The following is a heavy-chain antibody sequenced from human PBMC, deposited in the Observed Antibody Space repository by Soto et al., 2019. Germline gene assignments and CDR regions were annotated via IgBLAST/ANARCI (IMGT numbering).Heavy chain of an antibody. CDR2: IYYSGST. V-gene: IGHV4-59*01. Sequence: PSETLSLTCTVSGGSISSYYWSWIRQPPGKGLEWIGYIYYSGSTNYNPSLKSRVTISVDTSKNQFSLKLSSVTAADTAVYYCAREDYSNAFDPWGQGTLVTVSS. CDR1: GGSISSYY. J-gene: IGHJ5*02. CDR3: AREDYSNAFDP. D-gene: IGHD4-4*01.